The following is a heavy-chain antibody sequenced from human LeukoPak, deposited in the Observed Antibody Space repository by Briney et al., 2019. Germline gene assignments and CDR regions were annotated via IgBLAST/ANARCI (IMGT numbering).Heavy chain of an antibody. D-gene: IGHD3-22*01. V-gene: IGHV3-7*01. CDR3: VRVDTSGYYYELSFDY. CDR1: GFTLSSYW. J-gene: IGHJ4*02. Sequence: GGSLRLSCAASGFTLSSYWMSWVRQAPGKGLEWVANTKKDGSEKEYVDSVKGRFTISRDNAKNSLYLQMNSLRVEDTAVYYCVRVDTSGYYYELSFDYWGQGTLVTVSS. CDR2: TKKDGSEK.